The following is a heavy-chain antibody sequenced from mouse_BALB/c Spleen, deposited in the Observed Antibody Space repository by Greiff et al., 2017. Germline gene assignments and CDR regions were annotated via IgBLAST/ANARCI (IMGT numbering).Heavy chain of an antibody. Sequence: VQLKQSGPGLVKPSQSLSLTCSVTGYSITSGYYWNWIRQFPGNKLEWMGYISYDGSNNYNPSLKNRISITRDTSKNQFFLKLNSVTTEDTATYYCARNYGNDGFAYWGQGTLVTVSA. CDR1: GYSITSGYY. V-gene: IGHV3-6*02. CDR3: ARNYGNDGFAY. CDR2: ISYDGSN. J-gene: IGHJ3*01. D-gene: IGHD2-2*01.